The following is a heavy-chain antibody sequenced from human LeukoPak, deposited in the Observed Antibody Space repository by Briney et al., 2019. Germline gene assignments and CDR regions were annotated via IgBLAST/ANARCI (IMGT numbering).Heavy chain of an antibody. CDR1: GYTFTGYY. J-gene: IGHJ5*02. V-gene: IGHV1-46*01. CDR3: ARDSRLTFLVDIVLMVYAFSPYWFDP. Sequence: ASVKVSCKASGYTFTGYYMHWVRQAPGQGLEWMGIINPSGGSTSYAQKFQGRVTMTRDTSTSTVYMELSSLRSEDTAVYYCARDSRLTFLVDIVLMVYAFSPYWFDPWGQGTLVTVSS. D-gene: IGHD2-8*01. CDR2: INPSGGST.